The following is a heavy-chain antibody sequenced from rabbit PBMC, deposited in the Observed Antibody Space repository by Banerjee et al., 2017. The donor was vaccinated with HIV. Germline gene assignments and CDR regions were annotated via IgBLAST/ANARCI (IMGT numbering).Heavy chain of an antibody. Sequence: QEQLVESGGGLVQPEGSLTLSCKASGFTLSSSDYMCWVRQAPGKGLEWIGCIYTNNINTYYASWAKGRFTVSKTSSTTVDLKMTSLTAADTATYFCARGVGGDDGDMPDYFDLWGQGTLVTVS. CDR1: GFTLSSSDY. V-gene: IGHV1S45*01. D-gene: IGHD2-1*01. J-gene: IGHJ4*01. CDR3: ARGVGGDDGDMPDYFDL. CDR2: IYTNNINT.